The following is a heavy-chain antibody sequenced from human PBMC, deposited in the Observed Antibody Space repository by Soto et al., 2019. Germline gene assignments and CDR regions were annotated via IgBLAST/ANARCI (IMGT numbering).Heavy chain of an antibody. CDR3: ARGGKEWLTPFEY. V-gene: IGHV3-23*01. Sequence: EVQLLESGGGLVQPGGSLRLSCAGSGFSLKKYAMTWVRQAPGKGLEWVSGIFGSEDATYYAAYVRGRFDVSRDTAENTLYLQMRSLRVDDTAVYYCARGGKEWLTPFEYWGQGTLVTVSS. D-gene: IGHD6-19*01. CDR2: IFGSEDAT. J-gene: IGHJ4*02. CDR1: GFSLKKYA.